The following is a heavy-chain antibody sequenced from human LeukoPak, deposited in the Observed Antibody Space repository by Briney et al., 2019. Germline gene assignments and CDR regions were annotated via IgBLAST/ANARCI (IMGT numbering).Heavy chain of an antibody. CDR3: ARAPRDFSVYYYYYYMDV. V-gene: IGHV4-38-2*01. CDR2: IYHSGST. D-gene: IGHD5-24*01. CDR1: GYSISSGYY. Sequence: PSETLSLTCAVSGYSISSGYYWGWIRQPPGKGLEWIGSIYHSGSTYYNPSLKSRVTISVDTSKNQFSLKLSSVTAADTAVYYCARAPRDFSVYYYYYYMDVWGKGTTVTVSS. J-gene: IGHJ6*03.